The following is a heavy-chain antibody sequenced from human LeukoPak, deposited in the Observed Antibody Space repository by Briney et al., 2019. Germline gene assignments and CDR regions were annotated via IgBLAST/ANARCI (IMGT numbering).Heavy chain of an antibody. CDR2: IIPIFGTA. CDR3: ARPLYSSGWYGRFDY. J-gene: IGHJ4*02. D-gene: IGHD6-19*01. CDR1: GGTFSSYA. V-gene: IGHV1-69*01. Sequence: SVTVSCKASGGTFSSYAISWVRQAPGQGLEWMGGIIPIFGTANYAQKFQGRITITADESTTTAYMELSSLRSEDTAVYYCARPLYSSGWYGRFDYWGQGTLVTVSS.